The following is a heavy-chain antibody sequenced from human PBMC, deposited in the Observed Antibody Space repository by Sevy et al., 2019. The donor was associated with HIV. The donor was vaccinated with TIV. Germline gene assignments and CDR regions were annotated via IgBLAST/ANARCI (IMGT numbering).Heavy chain of an antibody. Sequence: GGSLRLSCSASGLTFSDYYMTWIRQAPGKGLECISYISNSGNTVYYADSLKGRFTVSRDNAKKSLYLQLNSLRDEDTAVYYCARDNYCISGDGCYGYGLDVWGQGTTVTVSS. CDR2: ISNSGNTV. CDR1: GLTFSDYY. J-gene: IGHJ6*02. D-gene: IGHD2-2*01. CDR3: ARDNYCISGDGCYGYGLDV. V-gene: IGHV3-11*01.